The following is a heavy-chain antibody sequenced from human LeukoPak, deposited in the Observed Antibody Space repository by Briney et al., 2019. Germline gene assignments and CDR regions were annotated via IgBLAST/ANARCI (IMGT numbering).Heavy chain of an antibody. D-gene: IGHD6-19*01. CDR1: GFTFSSYA. CDR3: ARDRVYSSGWYGGSFDY. CDR2: ISYDGRNK. J-gene: IGHJ4*02. Sequence: GGTLRLSCAASGFTFSSYAMHWVRQAPGKGLEWVAVISYDGRNKYYEDSVKGRFTISRDNSKNTLYLQMNSLRAEDTAVYYCARDRVYSSGWYGGSFDYWGQGTLVTVSS. V-gene: IGHV3-30*04.